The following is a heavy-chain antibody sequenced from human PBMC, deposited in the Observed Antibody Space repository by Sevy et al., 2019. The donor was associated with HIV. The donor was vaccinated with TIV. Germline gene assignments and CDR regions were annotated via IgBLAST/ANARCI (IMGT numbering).Heavy chain of an antibody. CDR3: ARDRAAAGNKYYYYGMDV. D-gene: IGHD6-13*01. CDR1: GYTFTSNY. Sequence: ASVKVSCKASGYTFTSNYMHWVRQAPGQGLEWMGIINPGGVSASYAQKFQGRVTVTRDTSTSRVYMELSSLRSEDTAVYYCARDRAAAGNKYYYYGMDVWGQGTTVTVSS. V-gene: IGHV1-46*01. CDR2: INPGGVSA. J-gene: IGHJ6*02.